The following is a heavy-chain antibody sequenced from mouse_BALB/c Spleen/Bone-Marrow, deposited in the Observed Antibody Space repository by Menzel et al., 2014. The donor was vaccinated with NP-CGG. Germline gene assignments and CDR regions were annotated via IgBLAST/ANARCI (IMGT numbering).Heavy chain of an antibody. CDR2: ISDGVSYA. D-gene: IGHD2-13*01. V-gene: IGHV5-4*02. CDR1: GFTLSDYY. J-gene: IGHJ4*01. CDR3: ARAPPYDFYAMDY. Sequence: VQLKESGGGLVKPGGSLKLSCAASGFTLSDYYMFWVRQTPEKRLEWVATISDGVSYAYYPDSAKGRFTISRDNARNNLYLQMSSLKSEDTAMYYCARAPPYDFYAMDYWGQGTSDTVSS.